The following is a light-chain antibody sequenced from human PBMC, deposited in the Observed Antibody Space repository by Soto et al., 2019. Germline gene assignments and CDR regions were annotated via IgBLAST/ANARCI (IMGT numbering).Light chain of an antibody. CDR1: SSDVGSYNL. Sequence: QSALTQPASVSGSPGQSITISCTGTSSDVGSYNLVSWYQQHPGKAPKLIIYEGTKRPSGVSNRFSGSKSDNTASLTISGLQADDEADYYCCSYAASSIPYVFGTGTKVTVL. J-gene: IGLJ1*01. V-gene: IGLV2-23*01. CDR3: CSYAASSIPYV. CDR2: EGT.